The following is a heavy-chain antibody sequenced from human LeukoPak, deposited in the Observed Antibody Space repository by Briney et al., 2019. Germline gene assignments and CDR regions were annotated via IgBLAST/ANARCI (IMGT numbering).Heavy chain of an antibody. CDR1: GFXFDDYG. D-gene: IGHD6-19*01. Sequence: GGSLRLSCEASGFXFDDYGISWVRQAPGKGLEWVSGVNWSGGSTGYADSVKGRFTISRDNAKNSLYLQMNSLRADDTALYYCARGTQQWLAPFDYWGQGTLVTVSS. J-gene: IGHJ4*02. CDR3: ARGTQQWLAPFDY. CDR2: VNWSGGST. V-gene: IGHV3-20*04.